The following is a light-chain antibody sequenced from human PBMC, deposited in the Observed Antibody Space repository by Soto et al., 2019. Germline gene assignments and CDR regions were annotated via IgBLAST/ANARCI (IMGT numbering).Light chain of an antibody. Sequence: DIQMTQSPSSLSASVGDRVTITCRASQSISNYLNWYQQKPGKAPKVLIYTASNLQSGVPSRFSGSGSGTDFTLTISRLQHEDFATYYCQHYHSVPWTFGQGTKVDIK. J-gene: IGKJ1*01. CDR1: QSISNY. V-gene: IGKV1-39*01. CDR3: QHYHSVPWT. CDR2: TAS.